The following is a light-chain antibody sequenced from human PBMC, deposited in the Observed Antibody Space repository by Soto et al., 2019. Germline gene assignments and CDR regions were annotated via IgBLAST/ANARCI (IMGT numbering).Light chain of an antibody. Sequence: DIQMTQSPSTLSASVGDRVTITCRASQSISSWLAWYQQKPGKAPNLLIYDASSLPSGVPSRFSGSGSGTEFTLTISSLQPDDFATYYCQQYKSYPFTFGPGTKVDIK. J-gene: IGKJ3*01. V-gene: IGKV1-5*01. CDR1: QSISSW. CDR3: QQYKSYPFT. CDR2: DAS.